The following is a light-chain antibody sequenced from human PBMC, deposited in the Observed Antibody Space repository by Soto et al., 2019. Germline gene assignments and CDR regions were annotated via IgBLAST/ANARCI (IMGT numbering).Light chain of an antibody. CDR1: QSISNY. V-gene: IGKV1-39*01. J-gene: IGKJ1*01. CDR2: TAS. Sequence: DIQMTQSPSSLSASVGDRVTITCRASQSISNYLNWYQQKPGKAPKLLIYTASSLQSGVPSRFSGSGSGTDFTLTISSLQPEEFATYFCQQTYITPPTF. CDR3: QQTYITPPT.